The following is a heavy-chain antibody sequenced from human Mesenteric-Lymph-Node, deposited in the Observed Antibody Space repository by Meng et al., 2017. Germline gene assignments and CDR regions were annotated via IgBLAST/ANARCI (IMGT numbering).Heavy chain of an antibody. CDR3: ARDSPGGYGYFDS. CDR2: IYYSGST. Sequence: QDQLPDLRPPLLNPADSLSSTCSVAGYSISSSNWWCWIRQPPGKGLEWIGYIYYSGSTYYNPSLKSRVTMSVDTSKNQFSLKLSSVTAADAAVYYCARDSPGGYGYFDSWGQGTLVTVSS. CDR1: GYSISSSNW. D-gene: IGHD5-12*01. J-gene: IGHJ4*02. V-gene: IGHV4-28*03.